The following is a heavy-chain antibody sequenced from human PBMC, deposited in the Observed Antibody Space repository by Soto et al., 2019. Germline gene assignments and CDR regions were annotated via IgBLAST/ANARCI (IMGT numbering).Heavy chain of an antibody. J-gene: IGHJ4*02. CDR3: ARDYTGRGDFDH. Sequence: VASVKVSCKASGYTFINYGISWVRQAPGQGLEWLGWINTYSDRTNYAQEFQGRVSMTTEKSTSTVYMELRSLRSGDTALYYCARDYTGRGDFDHWGQGGLVTVSS. V-gene: IGHV1-18*04. CDR2: INTYSDRT. CDR1: GYTFINYG. D-gene: IGHD2-8*02.